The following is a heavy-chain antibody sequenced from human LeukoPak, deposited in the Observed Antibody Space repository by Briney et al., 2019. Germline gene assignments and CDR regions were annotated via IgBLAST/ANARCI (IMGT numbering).Heavy chain of an antibody. CDR2: ISGSGGST. CDR3: AKDFDGDYSPGY. CDR1: GFTFSSYA. Sequence: TGGSLRLSCAASGFTFSSYAMSWVRQAPGKGLEWVSAISGSGGSTYYADSVKGRFTISRDNSKNTLYLQMNSLRAEDTAVYYCAKDFDGDYSPGYWGQGTLVTVSS. V-gene: IGHV3-23*01. J-gene: IGHJ4*02. D-gene: IGHD4-17*01.